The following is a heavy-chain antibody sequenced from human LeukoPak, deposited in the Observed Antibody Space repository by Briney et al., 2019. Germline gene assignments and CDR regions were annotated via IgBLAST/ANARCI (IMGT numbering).Heavy chain of an antibody. CDR2: ISGSTRTI. CDR1: GFTFRSYA. V-gene: IGHV3-48*01. Sequence: GGSLRLSCAASGFTFRSYAMNWVRQGPGTGLEWVSYISGSTRTIYYADSVKGRFTISRDNAKHSLYLQMNSLRAEDTAVYDCARFLQTLGGVSFDYWGQGTLVTVSS. CDR3: ARFLQTLGGVSFDY. D-gene: IGHD5/OR15-5a*01. J-gene: IGHJ4*02.